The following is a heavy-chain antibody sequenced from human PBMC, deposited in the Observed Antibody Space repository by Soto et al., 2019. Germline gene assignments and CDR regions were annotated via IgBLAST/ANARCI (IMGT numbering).Heavy chain of an antibody. CDR3: TRGAGGWNYYYAMDV. V-gene: IGHV3-7*03. CDR2: IKEDGNEK. D-gene: IGHD6-19*01. Sequence: GGSLRLSCAASGFPFNNYYMTWVRQASGKGLEWVASIKEDGNEKHYVDSVKGRFTISRDNVKNSVSLQLNSLRAEDTAVYFCTRGAGGWNYYYAMDVWGPGATVTVSS. CDR1: GFPFNNYY. J-gene: IGHJ6*02.